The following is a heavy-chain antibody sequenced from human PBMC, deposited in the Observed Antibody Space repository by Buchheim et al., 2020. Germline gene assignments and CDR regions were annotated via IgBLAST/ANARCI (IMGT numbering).Heavy chain of an antibody. D-gene: IGHD6-13*01. CDR2: ISYDGSNK. CDR3: ARATYSSSWFRY. CDR1: GFTFSSYA. Sequence: QVQLVESGGGVVQPGRSLRLSCAASGFTFSSYAMHWVRQAPGKGLEWVAVISYDGSNKYYADSVKGRFTISRDNSKNTLYLQMNSLRAEDTAVYYCARATYSSSWFRYWGQGTL. J-gene: IGHJ4*02. V-gene: IGHV3-30*04.